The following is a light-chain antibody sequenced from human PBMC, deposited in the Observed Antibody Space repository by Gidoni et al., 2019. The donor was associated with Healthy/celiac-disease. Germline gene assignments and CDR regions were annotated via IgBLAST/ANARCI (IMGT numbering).Light chain of an antibody. Sequence: IVLSQSPATLPLYPGERATHSCRASQSVSSYLAWYQQKPGQAPSRLIYYASNRATGIPARFSGSGSGTDFTRTISSQEPEDFAVYDCQQRSNWPSTFGQGTKLEIK. V-gene: IGKV3-11*01. J-gene: IGKJ2*01. CDR2: YAS. CDR1: QSVSSY. CDR3: QQRSNWPST.